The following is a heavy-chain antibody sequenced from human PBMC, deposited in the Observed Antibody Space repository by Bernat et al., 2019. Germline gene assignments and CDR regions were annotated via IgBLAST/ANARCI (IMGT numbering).Heavy chain of an antibody. D-gene: IGHD6-19*01. J-gene: IGHJ3*02. CDR3: AREKQWLEGLGSSDAFDI. CDR1: GFTFSSYG. Sequence: QVQLVESGGGVVQPGRSLRLSCAASGFTFSSYGMHWVRQAPGKGLEWVAVIWYDGSKKYYADSVKGRFNISRDNSKNTLYLQRNSLRAEDTAVYYCAREKQWLEGLGSSDAFDIWGQGTMVTVSS. V-gene: IGHV3-33*01. CDR2: IWYDGSKK.